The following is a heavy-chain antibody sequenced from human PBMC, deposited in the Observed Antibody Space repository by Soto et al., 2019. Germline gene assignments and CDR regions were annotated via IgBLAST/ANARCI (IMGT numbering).Heavy chain of an antibody. D-gene: IGHD2-21*01. Sequence: GGSLRLSCAASGFTVGGNYVSWVRQAPGKGLEWVGRVRNKVNSYTTEYAASVKGRFTVSRDDSRNSVYLQMNSLKTGDTAMYYCSRAGILTTPYYTDYWGLGTLVTVSS. CDR3: SRAGILTTPYYTDY. V-gene: IGHV3-72*01. J-gene: IGHJ4*02. CDR2: VRNKVNSYTT. CDR1: GFTVGGNY.